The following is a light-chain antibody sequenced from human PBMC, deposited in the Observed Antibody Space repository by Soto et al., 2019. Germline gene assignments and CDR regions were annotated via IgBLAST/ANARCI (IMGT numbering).Light chain of an antibody. CDR1: SSDIGHYDY. V-gene: IGLV2-14*03. Sequence: QSVLTQPASVSGSPGQSITISCTGTSSDIGHYDYVSWYQQHPGKAPKLMIYHVTYRPSGVSNRYSGSKSGNSAALTSSGLQADDEADYYCCSLTTSHTYVFGRGTKVTV. J-gene: IGLJ1*01. CDR2: HVT. CDR3: CSLTTSHTYV.